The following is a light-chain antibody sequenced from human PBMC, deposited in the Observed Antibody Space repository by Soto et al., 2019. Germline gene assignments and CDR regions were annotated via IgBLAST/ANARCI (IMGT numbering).Light chain of an antibody. CDR1: SSDVGDYNY. CDR2: DVS. CDR3: SSYTSSSTV. J-gene: IGLJ2*01. Sequence: QSVLTQPASVSGSAGQSITISCTGTSSDVGDYNYVSWYQQHPGKAPKLMIYDVSDRPSGVSNRFSGSKSGNTASLTISGLQAEDEADYYCSSYTSSSTVFGGGTKLTVL. V-gene: IGLV2-14*01.